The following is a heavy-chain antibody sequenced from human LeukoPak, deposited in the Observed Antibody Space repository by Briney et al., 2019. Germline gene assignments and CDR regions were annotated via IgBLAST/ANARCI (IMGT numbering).Heavy chain of an antibody. J-gene: IGHJ6*03. CDR1: GVIFSDYY. CDR3: ASWGYCSGGSCPRYYYYYMDV. D-gene: IGHD2-15*01. Sequence: GGSLRLSCTTSGVIFSDYYMSWIRQAPGKGLEWISSISSSSSYIYYADSVKGRFTISRDNAKNSLYLQMNSLRAEDTAVYYCASWGYCSGGSCPRYYYYYMDVWGKGTTVTISS. V-gene: IGHV3-11*06. CDR2: ISSSSSYI.